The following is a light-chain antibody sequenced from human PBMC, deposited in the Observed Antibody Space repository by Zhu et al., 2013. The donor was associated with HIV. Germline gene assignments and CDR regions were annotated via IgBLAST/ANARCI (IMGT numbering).Light chain of an antibody. CDR3: QQRSNWYS. CDR1: QSISSSF. J-gene: IGKJ2*01. Sequence: EIVSTQSPGTLSLSAGERATLSCRASQSISSSFLAWYQQRPGQPPRLLIYDASDRATGTPARFSGSGSGTDFTLTISSLEPEDFAVYYCQQRSNWYSFGQGTKLEIK. CDR2: DAS. V-gene: IGKV3D-20*02.